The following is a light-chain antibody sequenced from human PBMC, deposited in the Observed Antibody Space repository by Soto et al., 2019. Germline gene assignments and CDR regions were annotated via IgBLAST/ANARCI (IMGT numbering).Light chain of an antibody. CDR3: QKYNSAPWT. V-gene: IGKV1-27*01. J-gene: IGKJ1*01. Sequence: DVQMTQSPSSLSASVGDRVTLTCRASQGISNYLAWYQQKPGKVPKLLIDAASSLQSGVPSRFSGSGSGTDFTLTISSLQPEDVATYYCQKYNSAPWTFGQGTKVEI. CDR1: QGISNY. CDR2: AAS.